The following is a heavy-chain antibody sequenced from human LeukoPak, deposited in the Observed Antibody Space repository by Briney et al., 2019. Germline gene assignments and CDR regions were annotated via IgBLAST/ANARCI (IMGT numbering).Heavy chain of an antibody. Sequence: GGSLRLSCAASGFTFSSYAMSWVRQAPGKGLEWVSAISGSGGSTYYADSVKGRFTISRDNSKNTLYLQMNSLRAEDTAVYYCAKLAGATLLPAAYYFDYWGQGTLVTVSS. CDR2: ISGSGGST. CDR3: AKLAGATLLPAAYYFDY. J-gene: IGHJ4*02. V-gene: IGHV3-23*01. D-gene: IGHD1-26*01. CDR1: GFTFSSYA.